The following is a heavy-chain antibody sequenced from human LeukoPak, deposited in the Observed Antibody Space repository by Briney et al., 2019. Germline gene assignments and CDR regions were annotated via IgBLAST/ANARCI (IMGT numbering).Heavy chain of an antibody. CDR2: FIPIFGTA. CDR1: GGTFNSYA. V-gene: IGHV1-69*05. J-gene: IGHJ4*02. CDR3: ARSPLYSNYESALDY. D-gene: IGHD4-11*01. Sequence: ASVKVSCKASGGTFNSYAISWVRQAPGQGLEWMGGFIPIFGTANYAQKFPGRVTITTDESTSTAYMQLSSLRSADTAVYYFARSPLYSNYESALDYWGQGTLVTVSS.